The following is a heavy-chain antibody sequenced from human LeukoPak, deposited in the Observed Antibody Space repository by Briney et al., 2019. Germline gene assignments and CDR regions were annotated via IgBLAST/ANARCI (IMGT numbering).Heavy chain of an antibody. J-gene: IGHJ4*02. CDR3: ARIYCSGGSCSSDY. D-gene: IGHD2-15*01. V-gene: IGHV1-46*01. CDR2: INPSGGST. Sequence: ASVKVSCKASGYTFTSYYMHWVRQAPGQGLEWMGIINPSGGSTSYAQKFQGRVTMTTDTSTSTAYMELRSLRSDDTAVYYCARIYCSGGSCSSDYWGQGTLVTVSS. CDR1: GYTFTSYY.